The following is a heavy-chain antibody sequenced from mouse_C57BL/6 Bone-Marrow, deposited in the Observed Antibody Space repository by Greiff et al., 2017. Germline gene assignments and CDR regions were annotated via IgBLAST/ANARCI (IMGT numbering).Heavy chain of an antibody. CDR2: IWTGGGT. V-gene: IGHV2-9-1*01. Sequence: VQLVESGPGLVAPSQSLSITCTVSGFSLTSYAISWVRQPPGKGLEWLGVIWTGGGTNYNSALKSRLSISKDNSKSQVFLKMNSLQTDDTARYYCARGGLYDYDVLWYFDVWGTGTTVTVSS. J-gene: IGHJ1*03. D-gene: IGHD2-4*01. CDR1: GFSLTSYA. CDR3: ARGGLYDYDVLWYFDV.